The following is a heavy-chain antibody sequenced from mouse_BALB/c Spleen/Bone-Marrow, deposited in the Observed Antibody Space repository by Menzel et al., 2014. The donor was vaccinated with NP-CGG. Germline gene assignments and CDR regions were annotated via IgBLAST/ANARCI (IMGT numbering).Heavy chain of an antibody. CDR2: IHPNSGNT. CDR1: GYTFTSSW. CDR3: ARFTTATYFDV. J-gene: IGHJ1*01. D-gene: IGHD1-2*01. V-gene: IGHV1S130*01. Sequence: VQLQQSGSVLVRPGASVKLSCKASGYTFTSSWMHWAKQRPGQGLEWIGEIHPNSGNTNYNEKFKGKATLTVDTSSSTAYVDLSSLTSEDSAVYYSARFTTATYFDVWGAGTTVTVSS.